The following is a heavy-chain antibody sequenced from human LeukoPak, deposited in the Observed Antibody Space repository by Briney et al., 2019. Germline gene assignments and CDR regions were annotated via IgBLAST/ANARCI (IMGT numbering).Heavy chain of an antibody. CDR3: ARAHSSSWN. CDR1: GFSISNYS. Sequence: GSLRLSCVASGFSISNYSMDWVRQAPGKGLEWVSSISERGTYIYYADSVKGRFTISRDNAKNSLYLQMNSLRAEDTAVYYCARAHSSSWNWGQGTLVTVFS. V-gene: IGHV3-21*01. J-gene: IGHJ4*02. D-gene: IGHD6-13*01. CDR2: ISERGTYI.